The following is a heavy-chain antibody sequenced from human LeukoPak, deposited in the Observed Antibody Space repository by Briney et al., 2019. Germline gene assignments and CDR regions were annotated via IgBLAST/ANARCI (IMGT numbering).Heavy chain of an antibody. Sequence: GGSLRLSCAASGFTFSSYAMNWVRQAPGKGLEWISHISSSGNTIYYADSVKGRFTISRDNAKNSLYLQMNSLRAEDTAVYYCARDSSGWYHWFDPWGQGTLVTVSS. CDR3: ARDSSGWYHWFDP. V-gene: IGHV3-48*03. J-gene: IGHJ5*02. CDR1: GFTFSSYA. D-gene: IGHD6-19*01. CDR2: ISSSGNTI.